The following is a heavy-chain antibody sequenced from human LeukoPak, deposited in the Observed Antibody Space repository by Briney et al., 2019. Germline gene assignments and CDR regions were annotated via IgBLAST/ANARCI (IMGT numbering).Heavy chain of an antibody. CDR3: ARRRQPIGTSGFFDY. J-gene: IGHJ4*02. CDR2: IFHSGTT. Sequence: SGTLSLTCTVSDEVITSNNWWSWVRQSPGKGLEWIGEIFHSGTTRYKASLESRVTISVDTSKNQFSLKLHSVTAADTAVYFCARRRQPIGTSGFFDYWGQETLVTVSS. CDR1: DEVITSNNW. D-gene: IGHD6-25*01. V-gene: IGHV4-4*02.